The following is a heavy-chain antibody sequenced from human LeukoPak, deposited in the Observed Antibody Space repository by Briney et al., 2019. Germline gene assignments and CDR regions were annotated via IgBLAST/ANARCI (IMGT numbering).Heavy chain of an antibody. D-gene: IGHD2-15*01. CDR1: GYTFTSYD. CDR2: MNPNSGNT. CDR3: ARARGSRESYYYYMDV. Sequence: ASVKVSCKASGYTFTSYDINWVRQATGQGLEWMGWMNPNSGNTGYAQKFQGRVTMTRNTSISTAYMELSSLRSEDTAVYYCARARGSRESYYYYMDVWGKGTTVTVSS. J-gene: IGHJ6*03. V-gene: IGHV1-8*01.